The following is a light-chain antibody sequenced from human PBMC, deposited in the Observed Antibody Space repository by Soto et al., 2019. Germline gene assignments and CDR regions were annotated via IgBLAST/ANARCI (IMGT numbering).Light chain of an antibody. CDR3: QHSYSNVWT. CDR1: QYITTY. J-gene: IGKJ1*01. CDR2: AAS. V-gene: IGKV1-39*01. Sequence: DVQIAQSPSSLSSSVGDRVTITCLSSQYITTYLNWYQQKPGKAPKLLIYAASILQSGVPSRFSGRGSGTDFTLTISGLEAEDFATYYCQHSYSNVWTFGQGTKVDIK.